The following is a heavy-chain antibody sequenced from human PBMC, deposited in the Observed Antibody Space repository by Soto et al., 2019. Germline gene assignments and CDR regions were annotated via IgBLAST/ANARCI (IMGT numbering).Heavy chain of an antibody. Sequence: ASVKFSCKASGYTFTSYDINWVRQATGQVLECMVWMNPNSGNTGYXXKFQGRVXXTRNTSISTAXMELSXLRSEDTAVHYCFRWGSSWHDAFDIWRQGTMVTVS. V-gene: IGHV1-8*01. CDR2: MNPNSGNT. D-gene: IGHD6-13*01. J-gene: IGHJ3*02. CDR3: FRWGSSWHDAFDI. CDR1: GYTFTSYD.